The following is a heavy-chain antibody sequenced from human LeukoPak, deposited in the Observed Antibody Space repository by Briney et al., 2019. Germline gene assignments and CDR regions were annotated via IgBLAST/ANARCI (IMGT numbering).Heavy chain of an antibody. V-gene: IGHV1-46*01. J-gene: IGHJ4*01. CDR3: ARGIATYGDYVFFDY. D-gene: IGHD4-17*01. Sequence: ASVKVSCKASGYTFTSYYMHWVRQAPGQGLEWMGIINPSGGSTSYAQKFQGRVTMTRDTSTSTVYMELSSLRSEDTAVYYCARGIATYGDYVFFDYWGQEPWSPSPQ. CDR2: INPSGGST. CDR1: GYTFTSYY.